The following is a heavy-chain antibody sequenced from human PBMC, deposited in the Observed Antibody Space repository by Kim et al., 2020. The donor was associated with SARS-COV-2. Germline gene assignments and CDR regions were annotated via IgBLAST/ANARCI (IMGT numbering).Heavy chain of an antibody. D-gene: IGHD5-18*01. Sequence: GGSLRLSCTASGFTFNIYWMHWFRQAPGKGLMWVSHINRDSTTTNYADSVKGRLTISRDNAKNTVYLQLNSLTSEDTAVYYCARGGAATPMAHEYWVQGTLVPVSS. V-gene: IGHV3-74*01. J-gene: IGHJ4*02. CDR1: GFTFNIYW. CDR3: ARGGAATPMAHEY. CDR2: INRDSTTT.